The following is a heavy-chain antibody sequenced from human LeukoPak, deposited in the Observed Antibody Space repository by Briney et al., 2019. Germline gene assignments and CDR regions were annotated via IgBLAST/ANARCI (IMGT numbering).Heavy chain of an antibody. J-gene: IGHJ2*01. CDR3: ARLDRNYWYFDL. CDR2: ISSSGST. V-gene: IGHV4-61*02. D-gene: IGHD3-9*01. Sequence: PSETLSLTCTVSGDSISSGDYYWSWIRQPAGKGLEWIGRISSSGSTNYNPSLKSRVTISVDTSKNQFSLKVSSVTAADTAVYYCARLDRNYWYFDLWGRGTLVTVSS. CDR1: GDSISSGDYY.